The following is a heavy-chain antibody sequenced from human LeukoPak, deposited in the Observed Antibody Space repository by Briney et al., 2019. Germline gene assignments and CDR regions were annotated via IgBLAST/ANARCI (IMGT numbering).Heavy chain of an antibody. CDR3: AKRYYYDSSGYTGYYYYYYMDV. V-gene: IGHV3-23*01. Sequence: PGGSLRLSCAASGFTFSSYAMSWVRQAPGKGLEWVSAISGSGGSTYYADSVKGRFTISRDNSKNTLYLQINSLRAEDTAVYYCAKRYYYDSSGYTGYYYYYYMDVWGKGTTVTVSS. D-gene: IGHD3-22*01. J-gene: IGHJ6*03. CDR1: GFTFSSYA. CDR2: ISGSGGST.